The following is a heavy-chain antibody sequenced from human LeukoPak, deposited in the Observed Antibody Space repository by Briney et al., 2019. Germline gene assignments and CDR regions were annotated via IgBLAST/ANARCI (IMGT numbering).Heavy chain of an antibody. CDR1: GFTFSSYA. V-gene: IGHV3-23*01. D-gene: IGHD3-3*01. CDR3: AKPYYDFWSGYSEYFFDY. CDR2: ISGSGGST. J-gene: IGHJ4*02. Sequence: GGSLRLSCAASGFTFSSYAMSWVRQAPGKGLVWVSAISGSGGSTYYASSAKGRFTISRDNSKNTLYLQMNSLRAEDTAIYYCAKPYYDFWSGYSEYFFDYWGQGTLVTVSS.